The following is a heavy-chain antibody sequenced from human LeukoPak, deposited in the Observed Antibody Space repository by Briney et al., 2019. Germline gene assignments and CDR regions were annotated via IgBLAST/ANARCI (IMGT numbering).Heavy chain of an antibody. CDR1: GGSISIYY. J-gene: IGHJ3*02. CDR2: IYTSGTT. D-gene: IGHD5-12*01. Sequence: SETLSLTCTVSGGSISIYYWSWIRQPAGKGLEWIGRIYTSGTTHYNPSLKSRVTMSVDTSKNQFSLKLSSVTAADTAVYYCATDSGYVQWAFDIWGQGTMVTVSS. CDR3: ATDSGYVQWAFDI. V-gene: IGHV4-4*07.